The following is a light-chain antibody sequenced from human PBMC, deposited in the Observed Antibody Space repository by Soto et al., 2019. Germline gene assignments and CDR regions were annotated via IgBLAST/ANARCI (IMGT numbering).Light chain of an antibody. CDR3: QQYDNLPLT. J-gene: IGKJ4*01. CDR2: DAS. CDR1: QDIKNY. V-gene: IGKV1-33*01. Sequence: DIQMTQPPSSLSASLGDRVTITCQASQDIKNYLNWYQQKSGKAPKLLIYDASDLETGVPSRFSGSGSGTDFTFTINSLQPEDIATYYCQQYDNLPLTFGGGTKVDIK.